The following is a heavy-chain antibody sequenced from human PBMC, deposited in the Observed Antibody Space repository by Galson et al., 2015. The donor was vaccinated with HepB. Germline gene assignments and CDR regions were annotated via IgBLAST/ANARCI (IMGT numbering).Heavy chain of an antibody. V-gene: IGHV1-18*01. CDR3: ARELRGDGGNFLFDY. Sequence: SVKVSCKASGYTFTSYGISWVRQAPGQGLEWMGWISAYNGNTNYAQKLQGRVTMTTDTSTSTAYMELRSLRSDDTAVYYCARELRGDGGNFLFDYWGQGTLVTVSS. D-gene: IGHD4-23*01. CDR1: GYTFTSYG. CDR2: ISAYNGNT. J-gene: IGHJ4*02.